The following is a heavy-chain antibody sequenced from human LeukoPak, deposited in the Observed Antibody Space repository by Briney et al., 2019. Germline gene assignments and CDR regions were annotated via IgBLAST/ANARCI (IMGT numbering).Heavy chain of an antibody. Sequence: PSETLSLTCTVSGGSISSGGYYWSWIRQHPGKGLEWIGYIYYSGSTYYNPSLKSRVTISVDTSKNQFSLKLSSVTAADTAVYYCASRYNWNEHYYYYYYGMDVWGQGTTVTVSS. D-gene: IGHD1-20*01. CDR3: ASRYNWNEHYYYYYYGMDV. CDR1: GGSISSGGYY. V-gene: IGHV4-31*03. J-gene: IGHJ6*02. CDR2: IYYSGST.